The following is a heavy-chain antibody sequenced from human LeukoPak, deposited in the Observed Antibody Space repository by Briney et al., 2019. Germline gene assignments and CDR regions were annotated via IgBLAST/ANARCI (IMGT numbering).Heavy chain of an antibody. CDR2: ISGSGGST. CDR3: AKGNCGFRYYYYGMDV. CDR1: GFTFSSHA. J-gene: IGHJ6*02. Sequence: PGGSLRLSCAASGFTFSSHAMSWVRQAPGKGLEWVSAISGSGGSTYYADSVKGRFTISRDNSKNTLYLQMNSLRAEDTAVYYCAKGNCGFRYYYYGMDVWGQGTTVTVSS. V-gene: IGHV3-23*01. D-gene: IGHD3-10*01.